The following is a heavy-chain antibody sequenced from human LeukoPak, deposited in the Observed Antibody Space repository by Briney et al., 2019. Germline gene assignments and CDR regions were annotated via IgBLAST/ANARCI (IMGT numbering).Heavy chain of an antibody. CDR1: GGSFRGYY. J-gene: IGHJ4*02. Sequence: SETLSLTCAVYGGSFRGYYWSWTRQPPGKGLEWIGEINHSGSTNYNPSLKSRVTISVDTSKNQFSLKLSSVTAADTAVYYCARLAYYYDSRGHYYFSFDYWGRGTLVTVSS. CDR3: ARLAYYYDSRGHYYFSFDY. D-gene: IGHD3-22*01. V-gene: IGHV4-34*01. CDR2: INHSGST.